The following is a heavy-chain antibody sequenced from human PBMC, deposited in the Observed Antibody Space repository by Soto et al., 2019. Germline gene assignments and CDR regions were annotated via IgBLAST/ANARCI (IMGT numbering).Heavy chain of an antibody. Sequence: QVQLQESGPGLVKPSGTLSLTCAVSGDSISSSNWWSWVRQPPGKGVEWIGEIYHSGNTNYNPSLKGRFTISVDKSKNQFSLKLTSVTAADTAVYYCARLDGFGYWGQGTLVTVSS. D-gene: IGHD1-1*01. CDR2: IYHSGNT. V-gene: IGHV4-4*02. CDR1: GDSISSSNW. J-gene: IGHJ4*02. CDR3: ARLDGFGY.